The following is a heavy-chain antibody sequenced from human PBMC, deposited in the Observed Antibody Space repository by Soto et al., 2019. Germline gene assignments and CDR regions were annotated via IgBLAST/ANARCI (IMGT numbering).Heavy chain of an antibody. Sequence: ASVKVSCKASGYTFTSYGISWVRQAPGQGLEWMGWISAYNGNTNYAQKLQGRVTMTTDTSTSTAYMELRSLRSDDTAVYYCARERGLGYSRGGRCGGYTKWFDPWGQGTPATVSS. D-gene: IGHD2-15*01. CDR2: ISAYNGNT. J-gene: IGHJ5*02. CDR1: GYTFTSYG. V-gene: IGHV1-18*04. CDR3: ARERGLGYSRGGRCGGYTKWFDP.